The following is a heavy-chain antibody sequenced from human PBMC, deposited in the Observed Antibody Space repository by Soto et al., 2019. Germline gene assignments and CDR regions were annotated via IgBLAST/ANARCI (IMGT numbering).Heavy chain of an antibody. CDR3: ARQAVGASHFDY. Sequence: GESLEVWGAGSGYGFTTYWNGWVHHMPEKGLDWMGIIYPGDSDTRYSPSFQGQVPLSADKSISTASLQWNSLKALDTAMYYCARQAVGASHFDYWVQGPLVTVS. V-gene: IGHV5-51*07. CDR1: GYGFTTYW. J-gene: IGHJ4*02. CDR2: IYPGDSDT. D-gene: IGHD1-26*01.